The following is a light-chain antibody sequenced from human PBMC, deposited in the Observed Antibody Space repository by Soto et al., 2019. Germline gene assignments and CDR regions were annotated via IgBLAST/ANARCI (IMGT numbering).Light chain of an antibody. CDR1: QTISSW. J-gene: IGKJ1*01. CDR2: KAS. CDR3: QQHSTYPWT. Sequence: DIQMTQSPSTLSASVGDRVTITCRASQTISSWLTWYQQKPGKAPKLLIYKASSLESGVPSRFSGSGSGTEFTLTISSLQPDDFATYYCQQHSTYPWTFGQGTKVELK. V-gene: IGKV1-5*03.